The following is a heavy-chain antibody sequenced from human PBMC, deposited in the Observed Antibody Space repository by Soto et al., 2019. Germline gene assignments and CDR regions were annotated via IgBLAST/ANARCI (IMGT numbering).Heavy chain of an antibody. CDR3: AKDRQWYYDFWSGNDAFDI. J-gene: IGHJ3*02. V-gene: IGHV3-23*01. CDR1: GCTFSSYA. CDR2: ISGSGGST. D-gene: IGHD3-3*01. Sequence: PGGSLRLSCAASGCTFSSYAMSWVRQAPGKGLEWVSAISGSGGSTYYADSVKGRFTISRDNSKNTLYLQMNSLRAEDTAVYYCAKDRQWYYDFWSGNDAFDIWGQGTMVTVSS.